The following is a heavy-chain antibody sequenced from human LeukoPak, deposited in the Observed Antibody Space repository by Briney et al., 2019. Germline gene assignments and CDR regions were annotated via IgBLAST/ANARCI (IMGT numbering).Heavy chain of an antibody. Sequence: GGSLRLSCAASGFTFSSYGMHWVRQAPGEGLEWVAFIRYDGSNKYYADSVKGRFTISRDNSKNTLYLQMNSLRAEDTAVYYCAKDMEGLGYCSSTSCYTLDYWGQGTLVTVSS. CDR2: IRYDGSNK. CDR3: AKDMEGLGYCSSTSCYTLDY. V-gene: IGHV3-30*02. D-gene: IGHD2-2*02. J-gene: IGHJ4*02. CDR1: GFTFSSYG.